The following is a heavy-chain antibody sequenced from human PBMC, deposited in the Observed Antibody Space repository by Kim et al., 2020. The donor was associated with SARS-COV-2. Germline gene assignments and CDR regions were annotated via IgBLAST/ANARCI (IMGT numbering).Heavy chain of an antibody. CDR1: GFSLSDHW. D-gene: IGHD6-13*01. Sequence: GGSLRLSCAASGFSLSDHWMSWVRQAPGKGLEWVANTDHEGNAKYYVDSVKGRFTISKDNDKNTLYLQMNSLRAEDTAVYYCASDIIASGTKGFDTWGPGTVVTVSS. CDR2: TDHEGNAK. CDR3: ASDIIASGTKGFDT. V-gene: IGHV3-7*01. J-gene: IGHJ3*02.